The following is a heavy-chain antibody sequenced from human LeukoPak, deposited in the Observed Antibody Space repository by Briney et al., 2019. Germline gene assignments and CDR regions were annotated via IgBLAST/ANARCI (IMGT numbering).Heavy chain of an antibody. CDR3: GRRYYDSSGYYSLDY. CDR2: ISEIGGST. V-gene: IGHV3-23*01. J-gene: IGHJ4*02. D-gene: IGHD3-22*01. Sequence: GGSLRLSCAASGFTFSNYAMSWVRQAPGKGLEWVSFISEIGGSTYYADSVKGRFTISRDNSKSTLFLQMNRLRAEDTAVYFWGRRYYDSSGYYSLDYGGQGTLVTVSS. CDR1: GFTFSNYA.